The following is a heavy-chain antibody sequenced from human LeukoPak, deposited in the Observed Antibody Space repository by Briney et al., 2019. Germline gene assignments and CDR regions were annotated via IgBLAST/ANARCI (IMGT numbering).Heavy chain of an antibody. CDR3: AKDARRSDGWYFFDH. CDR2: ISDSGDTT. Sequence: GGSLRLSCAASGFAFSSLAMGWVRQAPGKGLEWVSVISDSGDTTYYADPVKGRFTISRDNSKNTLYLQMNSLRAEDKAIYYCAKDARRSDGWYFFDHWGQGALVTVSS. D-gene: IGHD6-19*01. J-gene: IGHJ4*02. CDR1: GFAFSSLA. V-gene: IGHV3-23*01.